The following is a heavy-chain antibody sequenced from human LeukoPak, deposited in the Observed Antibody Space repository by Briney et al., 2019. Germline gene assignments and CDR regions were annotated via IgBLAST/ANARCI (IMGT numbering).Heavy chain of an antibody. CDR1: GGSISSGGYY. V-gene: IGHV4-31*03. CDR3: ARGLRFLEWVPSGRVPNWFDP. J-gene: IGHJ5*02. D-gene: IGHD3-3*01. CDR2: IYYSGST. Sequence: SQTLSLTCTVPGGSISSGGYYWSWIRQHPGKGLEWIGYIYYSGSTYYNPSLKSRVTISVDTSKNQFSLKLSSVTAADTAVYYCARGLRFLEWVPSGRVPNWFDPWGQGTLVTVSS.